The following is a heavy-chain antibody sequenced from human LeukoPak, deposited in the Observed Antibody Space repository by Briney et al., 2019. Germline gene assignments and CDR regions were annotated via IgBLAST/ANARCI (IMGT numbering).Heavy chain of an antibody. D-gene: IGHD6-19*01. CDR3: AREDSSGWEGSDI. CDR1: GYTYTRYY. V-gene: IGHV1-46*01. CDR2: INPSGCST. J-gene: IGHJ3*02. Sequence: GSSVKVSCKASGYTYTRYYMHWVRQAAGQGVEWMGIINPSGCSTSNAQKFQGRVSMSRDRYTRTVYMEVRRLRSEEKGVYFCAREDSSGWEGSDIWGQGTMVTVPS.